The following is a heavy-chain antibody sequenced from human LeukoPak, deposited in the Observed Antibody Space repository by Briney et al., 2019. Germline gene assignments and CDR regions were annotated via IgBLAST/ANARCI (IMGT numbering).Heavy chain of an antibody. CDR2: ISGSGGST. V-gene: IGHV3-23*01. J-gene: IGHJ1*01. CDR1: GFTFRSYA. CDR3: AKEIYGDSTGGRFQQ. D-gene: IGHD4-17*01. Sequence: PGGSLRLSCTASGFTFRSYAMSWVRQAPGKGLEWVSVISGSGGSTYYADSVKGRFTLSRDNSKNTLYLQMNSLRAEDTAVYYCAKEIYGDSTGGRFQQWGQGTLVTVSS.